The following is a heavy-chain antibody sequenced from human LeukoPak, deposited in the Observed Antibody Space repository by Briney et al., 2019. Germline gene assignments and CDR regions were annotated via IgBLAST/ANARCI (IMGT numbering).Heavy chain of an antibody. CDR3: ARGSNGDYGYNWFDP. D-gene: IGHD4-17*01. J-gene: IGHJ5*02. CDR2: INHSGST. CDR1: GFTFSSYS. V-gene: IGHV4-34*01. Sequence: GSLRLSCAASGFTFSSYSMNWIRQPPGKGLEWIGEINHSGSTNYNPSLKSRVTISVDTSKNQFSLKLSSVTAADTAVYYCARGSNGDYGYNWFDPWGQGTLVTVSS.